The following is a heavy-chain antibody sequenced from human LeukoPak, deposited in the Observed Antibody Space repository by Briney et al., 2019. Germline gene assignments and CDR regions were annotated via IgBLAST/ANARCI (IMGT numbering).Heavy chain of an antibody. J-gene: IGHJ6*03. V-gene: IGHV4-4*07. CDR1: GGTISSDY. CDR3: ARDSEGWASAYYYYYMDV. CDR2: INSRGSN. D-gene: IGHD1-26*01. Sequence: SETLSLTCTVSGGTISSDYWSWIRQPAGKGLDWIGRINSRGSNKYNPSLESRVTMSVDTSENQFSLRLTSVPAADTAVYYCARDSEGWASAYYYYYMDVWGKGTTVTVSS.